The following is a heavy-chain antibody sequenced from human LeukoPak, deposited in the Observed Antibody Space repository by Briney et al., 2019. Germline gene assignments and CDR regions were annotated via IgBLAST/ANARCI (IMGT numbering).Heavy chain of an antibody. CDR1: GFTFRSYW. V-gene: IGHV3-7*02. Sequence: GGSLRLSCAASGFTFRSYWMTWVRQAPGKGLEWVANIKEDGSQKYYVDSVKGRFTISRDNAKNSLFLQMNSLRAEETAVYHCAKSWAGAFDIWGQGRVVIVFS. CDR2: IKEDGSQK. CDR3: AKSWAGAFDI. D-gene: IGHD7-27*01. J-gene: IGHJ3*02.